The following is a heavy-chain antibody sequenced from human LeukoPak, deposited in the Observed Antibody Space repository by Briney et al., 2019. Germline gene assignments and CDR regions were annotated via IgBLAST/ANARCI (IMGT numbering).Heavy chain of an antibody. Sequence: SETLSLTCTVSGGSISSGGYYWSWIRQHPGKGLEWIGYIYYSGSTYYNPSLKSRVTISVDTSKDQFSLKLSSVTAADTAVYYCARESPVPLFDYWGQGTLVTVSS. D-gene: IGHD2-2*01. CDR2: IYYSGST. J-gene: IGHJ4*02. V-gene: IGHV4-31*03. CDR3: ARESPVPLFDY. CDR1: GGSISSGGYY.